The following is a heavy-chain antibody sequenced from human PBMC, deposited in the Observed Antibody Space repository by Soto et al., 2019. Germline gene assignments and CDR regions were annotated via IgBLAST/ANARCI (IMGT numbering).Heavy chain of an antibody. CDR2: IWYDGSNK. J-gene: IGHJ4*02. CDR1: GFTFSSYG. CDR3: ARDPKPSSSWSAYYFDY. V-gene: IGHV3-33*01. Sequence: LRLSWAASGFTFSSYGIHCVRRAPGKGLEWVAVIWYDGSNKYYADSVKGRFTIARDNSKNTLYLQMNRLSPEDPAVYYCARDPKPSSSWSAYYFDYWGQGTLVTVSS. D-gene: IGHD6-13*01.